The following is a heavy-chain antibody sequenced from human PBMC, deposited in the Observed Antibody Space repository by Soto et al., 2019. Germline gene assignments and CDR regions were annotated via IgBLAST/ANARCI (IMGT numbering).Heavy chain of an antibody. Sequence: QVQLQQWGAGLLKPSETLSLTCAVYGGSSSSYYWSWIRQPPGKGLEWIGEVYHSGGTNYNPSLKSRVTISEDPSKKPFSLKLKAVTGADTAVYYCGAVASSADFYGKDVWGQGTTVTVSS. CDR2: VYHSGGT. D-gene: IGHD6-19*01. CDR1: GGSSSSYY. CDR3: GAVASSADFYGKDV. V-gene: IGHV4-34*02. J-gene: IGHJ6*02.